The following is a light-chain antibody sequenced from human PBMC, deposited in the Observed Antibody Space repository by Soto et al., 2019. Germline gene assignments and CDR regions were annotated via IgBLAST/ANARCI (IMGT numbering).Light chain of an antibody. Sequence: SVLTQPASVSWSPGQSITISCTGTSSDVGSYNLVSWYQHHPGKAPKLMIYEGSKRPSGVSNRFSGSKSGNTASLTISGLQAEDEADYFCCSYAGSNTFVFGTGTKVTVL. CDR3: CSYAGSNTFV. CDR2: EGS. J-gene: IGLJ1*01. CDR1: SSDVGSYNL. V-gene: IGLV2-23*01.